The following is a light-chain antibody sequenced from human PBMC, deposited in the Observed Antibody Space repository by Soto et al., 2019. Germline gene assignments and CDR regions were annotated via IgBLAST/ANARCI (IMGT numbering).Light chain of an antibody. CDR1: SGHSTYA. CDR3: QTWGTGIRV. V-gene: IGLV4-69*01. J-gene: IGLJ3*02. Sequence: QAVVTQSPSASASLGASVKLTCTLSSGHSTYAIAWHQQQPEKGPRYLMKLNSDGSHSKGAGIPDRFSCSSSGAERYLTISSLQSEDEADYYCQTWGTGIRVFGGGTKLTVL. CDR2: LNSDGSH.